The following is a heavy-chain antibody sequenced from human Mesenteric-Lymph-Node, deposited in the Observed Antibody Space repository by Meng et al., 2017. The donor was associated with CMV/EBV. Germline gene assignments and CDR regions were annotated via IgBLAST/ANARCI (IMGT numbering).Heavy chain of an antibody. V-gene: IGHV1-18*01. Sequence: ASVKVSCKASGYTFINYGICWVRQAPGQGLEWMGWSSPYNANTNNALKLQGRLTASTDTSTSTAYMELRSLRSDDTAVYYCARELGQDSSHGMDVWGPGTTVTVSS. J-gene: IGHJ6*02. CDR1: GYTFINYG. D-gene: IGHD3-22*01. CDR3: ARELGQDSSHGMDV. CDR2: SSPYNANT.